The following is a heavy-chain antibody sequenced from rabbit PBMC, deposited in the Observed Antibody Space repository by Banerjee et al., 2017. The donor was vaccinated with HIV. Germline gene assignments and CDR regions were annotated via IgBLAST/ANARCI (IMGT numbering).Heavy chain of an antibody. D-gene: IGHD7-1*01. CDR3: ARDPDNTGAYYFNL. CDR2: INTGSGSA. CDR1: GIDFSYYG. Sequence: QEQLVESGGGLVTLGGSLKLSCKVSGIDFSYYGISWVRQAPGKGLEWIGYINTGSGSADYASWVNGRFTISKTSSTTVTLQMTSLTAADTATYFCARDPDNTGAYYFNLWGPGTLVTVS. V-gene: IGHV1S45*01. J-gene: IGHJ4*01.